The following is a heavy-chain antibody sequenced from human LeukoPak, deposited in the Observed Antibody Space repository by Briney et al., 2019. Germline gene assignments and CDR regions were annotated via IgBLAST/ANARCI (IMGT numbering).Heavy chain of an antibody. CDR1: GFTFSDYY. D-gene: IGHD3-3*01. CDR2: ISSSGSTI. CDR3: ARDSHYDFWSGYSYYFDY. Sequence: GGSLRLSCAASGFTFSDYYMSWIRQAPGKGLEWVSYISSSGSTIYYADSVKGRFTISRDNAKNSLYLQMNSLRAEDTAVYYCARDSHYDFWSGYSYYFDYWGQGTPVTVSS. V-gene: IGHV3-11*01. J-gene: IGHJ4*02.